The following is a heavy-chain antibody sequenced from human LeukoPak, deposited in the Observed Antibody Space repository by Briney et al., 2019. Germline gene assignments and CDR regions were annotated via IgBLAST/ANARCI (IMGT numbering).Heavy chain of an antibody. D-gene: IGHD1-14*01. Sequence: GGSLRLACGASGFTFSNYGMLWVRQAPGKGLDWVAFIRYDGNNKLYADSVKGRFTISRDNSKNTLYLHINSLRAEDTAVYYCVKDNPLDYWGQGTLVIVSS. CDR3: VKDNPLDY. J-gene: IGHJ4*02. CDR1: GFTFSNYG. CDR2: IRYDGNNK. V-gene: IGHV3-30*02.